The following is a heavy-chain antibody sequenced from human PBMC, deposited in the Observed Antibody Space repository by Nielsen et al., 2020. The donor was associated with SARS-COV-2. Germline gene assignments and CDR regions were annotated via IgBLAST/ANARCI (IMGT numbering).Heavy chain of an antibody. V-gene: IGHV1-69*01. J-gene: IGHJ6*03. CDR3: ARAGWSAGTTYYYYYYYMDV. CDR2: TIPIFGTA. Sequence: WVRQAPGQGLEWMGGTIPIFGTANYAQKFQGRVTITADESTSTAYMELSSLRSEDTAVYYCARAGWSAGTTYYYYYYYMDVWGKGTTVTVSS. D-gene: IGHD1-1*01.